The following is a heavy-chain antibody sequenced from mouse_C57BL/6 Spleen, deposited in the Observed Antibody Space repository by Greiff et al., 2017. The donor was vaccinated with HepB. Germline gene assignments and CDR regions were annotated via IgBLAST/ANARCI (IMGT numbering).Heavy chain of an antibody. CDR2: ISDGGSYT. Sequence: DVKLVESGGGLVKPGGSLKLSCAASGFTFSSYAMSWVRQTPEKRLEWVATISDGGSYTYYPDNVKGRFTISRDNAKNNLYQQMSHLKSEETAMYYCARDPTVELLFDYWGQGTTLTVSS. CDR1: GFTFSSYA. CDR3: ARDPTVELLFDY. D-gene: IGHD1-1*01. V-gene: IGHV5-4*01. J-gene: IGHJ2*01.